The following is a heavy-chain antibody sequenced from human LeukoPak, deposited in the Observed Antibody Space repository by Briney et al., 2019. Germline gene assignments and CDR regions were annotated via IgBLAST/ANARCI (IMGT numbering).Heavy chain of an antibody. V-gene: IGHV4-34*01. D-gene: IGHD3-10*01. CDR2: INHVGST. CDR3: ARRLIIRGRFND. CDR1: GGSFTDCF. J-gene: IGHJ4*02. Sequence: SETLSLTCGVHGGSFTDCFWSWVRQPPGKRLEWIGEINHVGSTNYNPSLKSRVTLSVDKSTNQVSLNLTSVTVADTAVYYCARRLIIRGRFNDWGQGTLVTVSS.